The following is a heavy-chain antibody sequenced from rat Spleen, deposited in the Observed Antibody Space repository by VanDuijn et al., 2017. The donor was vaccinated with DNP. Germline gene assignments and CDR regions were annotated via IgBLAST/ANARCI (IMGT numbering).Heavy chain of an antibody. Sequence: QVQLKESGPGLVQPSQTLSLTCTVSGFSLTSYNVHWVRQPTGKGLEWMGIIWTGGNTDYNSTLKSRLSISRDTSKSQVFLTVNSLQTEDTGIYYCNRNDFGQPGVSWGQGVMVTVSS. CDR2: IWTGGNT. J-gene: IGHJ2*01. V-gene: IGHV2-30*01. CDR1: GFSLTSYN. D-gene: IGHD4-4*01. CDR3: NRNDFGQPGVS.